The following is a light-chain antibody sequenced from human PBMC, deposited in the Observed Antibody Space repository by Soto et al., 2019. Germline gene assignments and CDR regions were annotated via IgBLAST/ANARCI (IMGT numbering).Light chain of an antibody. J-gene: IGKJ1*01. Sequence: EIVMTQSPATVSVSPGERATLSCRASQSVGSNLAWYHQKPGQAPRLLIYGSSTRATGIPARFSGSGSGTEFTLTISSLQSEDFAVYFCQQYNNWPQTFGQGTKVEI. CDR1: QSVGSN. CDR2: GSS. V-gene: IGKV3-15*01. CDR3: QQYNNWPQT.